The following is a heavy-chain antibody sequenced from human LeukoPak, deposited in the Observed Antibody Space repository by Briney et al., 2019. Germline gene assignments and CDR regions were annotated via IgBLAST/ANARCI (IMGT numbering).Heavy chain of an antibody. J-gene: IGHJ4*02. CDR1: GFTFGDYA. CDR2: IRSKTYGGTT. CDR3: TRVGYSYGPYYFDY. V-gene: IGHV3-49*04. Sequence: GGSLRLSCTASGFTFGDYAMSWVRQAPGKGLEWVGFIRSKTYGGTTEYAASVKGRFTISRDDSKSIAYLQMNSLKTEDTAVYYCTRVGYSYGPYYFDYWGQGTLVTVSS. D-gene: IGHD5-18*01.